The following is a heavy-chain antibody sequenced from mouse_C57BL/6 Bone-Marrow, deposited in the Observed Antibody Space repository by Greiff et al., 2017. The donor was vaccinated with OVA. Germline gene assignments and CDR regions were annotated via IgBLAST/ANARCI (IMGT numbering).Heavy chain of an antibody. CDR3: ARNYGSKTDWYFDV. J-gene: IGHJ1*03. CDR2: IWTGGGT. Sequence: VQVVESGPGLVAPSQSLSITCTVSGFSLTSYAISWVRQPPGKGLEWLGVIWTGGGTNYNSALKSRLSISKDNSKSQVFLKMNSLQTDDTARYYCARNYGSKTDWYFDVWGTGTTVTVSS. V-gene: IGHV2-9-1*01. D-gene: IGHD1-1*01. CDR1: GFSLTSYA.